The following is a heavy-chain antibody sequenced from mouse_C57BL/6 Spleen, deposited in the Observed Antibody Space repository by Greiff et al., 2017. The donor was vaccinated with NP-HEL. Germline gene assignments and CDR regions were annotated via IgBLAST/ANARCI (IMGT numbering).Heavy chain of an antibody. D-gene: IGHD2-4*01. Sequence: QVQLQQPGAELVMPGASVKLSCKASGYTFTSYWMHWVKQRPGQGLEWIGEIDPSDSYTNYNQKFKGKSTLTVDKSSSTAYMQLSSLTSEDSAVYYCARSGDYDGGYAMDYWGQGTSVTVSS. J-gene: IGHJ4*01. CDR3: ARSGDYDGGYAMDY. CDR2: IDPSDSYT. CDR1: GYTFTSYW. V-gene: IGHV1-69*01.